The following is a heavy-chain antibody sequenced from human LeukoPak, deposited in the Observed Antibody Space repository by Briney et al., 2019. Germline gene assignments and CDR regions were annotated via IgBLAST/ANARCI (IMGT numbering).Heavy chain of an antibody. CDR1: GYTFTGYY. Sequence: ASVKVSCKASGYTFTGYYMHWVRQAPGQGFEWMGWINPNSGGTNYAQKFQGRVTMTRDTSISTAYMELSRLRSDDTAVYYCASSSFGEYYFDYWGQGTLVTVSS. CDR3: ASSSFGEYYFDY. V-gene: IGHV1-2*02. D-gene: IGHD3-10*01. J-gene: IGHJ4*02. CDR2: INPNSGGT.